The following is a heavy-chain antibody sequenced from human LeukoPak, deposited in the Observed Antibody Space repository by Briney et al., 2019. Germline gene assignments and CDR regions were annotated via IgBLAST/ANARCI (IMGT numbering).Heavy chain of an antibody. V-gene: IGHV3-23*01. CDR3: AKSYCGGDCYRSRFDY. D-gene: IGHD2-21*02. Sequence: GGSLRLSCAVSGFTFTSYAMSWVRQAPGKGLEWVSTISGSGGTTYYADSVKGRFTFSRDNSKNTLYLQMNSLRAEDTALYYCAKSYCGGDCYRSRFDYWGQGTLVTVSS. CDR1: GFTFTSYA. CDR2: ISGSGGTT. J-gene: IGHJ4*02.